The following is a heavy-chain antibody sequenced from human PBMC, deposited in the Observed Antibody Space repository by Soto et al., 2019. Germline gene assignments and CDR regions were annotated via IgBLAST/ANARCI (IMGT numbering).Heavy chain of an antibody. CDR3: AKGRVGPVEVAPFDY. V-gene: IGHV3-30*18. J-gene: IGHJ4*02. D-gene: IGHD2-15*01. CDR1: GFTFSTYG. Sequence: LRLSCAASGFTFSTYGMYWVRQAPGKGLEWVAVISYDGSNKYYADSVKGRFTISRDNPKNTLYLQMNSLRAEDTAVYYCAKGRVGPVEVAPFDYWGQGTLVTVSS. CDR2: ISYDGSNK.